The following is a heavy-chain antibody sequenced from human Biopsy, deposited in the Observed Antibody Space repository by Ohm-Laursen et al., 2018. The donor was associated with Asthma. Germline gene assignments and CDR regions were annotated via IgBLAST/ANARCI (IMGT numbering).Heavy chain of an antibody. D-gene: IGHD3-3*01. Sequence: SVKVSCNASGYTFISYAIHWVRQAPGQRLEWMGWINAGNGNTKYSQKFQGRVTISRDTSASTAYMDLSRLRSEDTAVYYCARTYYDFLNGEVNDAFAMWGEGTMVTVSS. J-gene: IGHJ3*02. CDR1: GYTFISYA. V-gene: IGHV1-3*01. CDR3: ARTYYDFLNGEVNDAFAM. CDR2: INAGNGNT.